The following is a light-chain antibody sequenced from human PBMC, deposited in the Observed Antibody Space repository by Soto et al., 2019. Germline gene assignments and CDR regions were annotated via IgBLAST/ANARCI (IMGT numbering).Light chain of an antibody. V-gene: IGLV2-8*01. Sequence: QSALTQPPSASGSPGQSVTISCTGTTIDVGGNKFVSWYQQHPGKAPRLIIYEVNRRPSGVPDRFSGSKSGNTASLTVSGLQDEDEADYYCSSFGGSNNYVVFGGGTKLTVL. J-gene: IGLJ2*01. CDR3: SSFGGSNNYVV. CDR2: EVN. CDR1: TIDVGGNKF.